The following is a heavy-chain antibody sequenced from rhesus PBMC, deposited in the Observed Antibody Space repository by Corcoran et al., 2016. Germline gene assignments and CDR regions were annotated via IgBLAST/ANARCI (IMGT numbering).Heavy chain of an antibody. CDR2: INSCGGSP. V-gene: IGHV3S5*01. D-gene: IGHD6-25*01. CDR1: GFTFSSYG. J-gene: IGHJ4*01. CDR3: ARHRIAAAGRRYYFDY. Sequence: EVQLVETGGGLVQPGGSLKLSCAVSGFTFSSYGMTWVRQAPGKGLEWVSRINSCGGSPYYPHPVKGRFTISRDNSKNTLSLQMNGLRAEDTAVYYCARHRIAAAGRRYYFDYWGQGLLVTVSS.